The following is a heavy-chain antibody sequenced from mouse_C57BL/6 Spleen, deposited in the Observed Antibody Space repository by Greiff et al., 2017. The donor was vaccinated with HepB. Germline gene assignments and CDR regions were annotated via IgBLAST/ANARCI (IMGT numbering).Heavy chain of an antibody. Sequence: EVQGVESGEGLVKPGGSLKLSCAASGFTFSSYAMSWVRQTPEKRLEWVAYISSGGDYIYYADTVKGRFTISRDNARNTLYLQMSSLKSEDTAMYYCTRTPLGYAMDYWGQGTSVTVSS. CDR3: TRTPLGYAMDY. CDR2: ISSGGDYI. CDR1: GFTFSSYA. J-gene: IGHJ4*01. V-gene: IGHV5-9-1*02.